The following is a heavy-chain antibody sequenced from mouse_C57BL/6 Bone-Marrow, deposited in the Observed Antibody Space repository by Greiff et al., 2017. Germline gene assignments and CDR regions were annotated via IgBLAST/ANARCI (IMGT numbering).Heavy chain of an antibody. CDR1: GYTFTSYW. CDR2: IHPNSGST. J-gene: IGHJ2*01. V-gene: IGHV1-64*01. D-gene: IGHD1-1*01. Sequence: QVQLQQSGAELVKPGASVKLSCKASGYTFTSYWMHWVKQRPGQGLEWIGMIHPNSGSTNYNEKFKSKATLTVDKSSSTAYMQLSSLTSEDSAFYYCARDGSSYEGYWGQGTTLTVSS. CDR3: ARDGSSYEGY.